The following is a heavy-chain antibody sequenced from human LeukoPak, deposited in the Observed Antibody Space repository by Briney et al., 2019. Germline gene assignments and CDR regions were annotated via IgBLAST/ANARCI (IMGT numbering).Heavy chain of an antibody. CDR1: GGTFSSYA. Sequence: SVKVSCKASGGTFSSYAISWVRQAPGQGLEWMGRIIPIFGTANYAQKFQGRVTITTDESTSTAYMELSSLRSEDTAVYYCASQPLGTYYYDSSGYPPFDYWGQGTLVTVSS. D-gene: IGHD3-22*01. CDR2: IIPIFGTA. J-gene: IGHJ4*02. CDR3: ASQPLGTYYYDSSGYPPFDY. V-gene: IGHV1-69*05.